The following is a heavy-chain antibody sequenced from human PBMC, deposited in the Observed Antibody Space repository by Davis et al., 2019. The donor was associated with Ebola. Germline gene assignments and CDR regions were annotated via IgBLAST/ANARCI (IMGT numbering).Heavy chain of an antibody. CDR1: GYTFTSYG. CDR2: ISAYNGNT. J-gene: IGHJ6*02. V-gene: IGHV1-18*01. Sequence: ASVKVSCKASGYTFTSYGISWVRQAPGQGLEWMGWISAYNGNTNYAQKLQGRVTMTTDTSTSTAYMELRSLRSDDTAVYYCARSTEELVYDFWSGSRAPYYYGMDVWGQGTTVTVSS. CDR3: ARSTEELVYDFWSGSRAPYYYGMDV. D-gene: IGHD3-3*01.